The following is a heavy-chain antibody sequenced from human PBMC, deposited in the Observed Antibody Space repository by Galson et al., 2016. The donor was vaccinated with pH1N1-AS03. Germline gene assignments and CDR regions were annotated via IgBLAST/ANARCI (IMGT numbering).Heavy chain of an antibody. J-gene: IGHJ4*02. V-gene: IGHV1-69*06. CDR3: ASSPDYSDTSVYYGTAY. D-gene: IGHD3-22*01. CDR1: GGTFSSYA. CDR2: LIPIFHTP. Sequence: SVKVSCKASGGTFSSYAFTWVRQAPGQGLEWVGGLIPIFHTPNYAPKFQGSVTIIADKSTSTAYMELRSLTSEDTAVYYCASSPDYSDTSVYYGTAYWGQGTLVTVSS.